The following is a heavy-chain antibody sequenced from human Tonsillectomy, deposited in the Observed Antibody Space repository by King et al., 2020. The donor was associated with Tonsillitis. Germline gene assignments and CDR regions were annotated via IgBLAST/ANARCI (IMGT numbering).Heavy chain of an antibody. V-gene: IGHV3-53*01. Sequence: EVQLVESGGGLIQPGGSLRLSCAASGFSVSSDYVSWVRQAPGKRLEWVSVILSGGVTYHADSVKGRFTISRDGSRNTVDLQMSSLGGEDTAIYYCARVNLGRGFDYWGQGTLVTVSS. J-gene: IGHJ4*02. D-gene: IGHD3/OR15-3a*01. CDR1: GFSVSSDY. CDR2: ILSGGVT. CDR3: ARVNLGRGFDY.